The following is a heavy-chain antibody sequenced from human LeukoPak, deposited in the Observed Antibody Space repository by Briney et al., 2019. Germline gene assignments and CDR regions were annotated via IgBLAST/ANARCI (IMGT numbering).Heavy chain of an antibody. CDR2: INPNSGGT. V-gene: IGHV1-2*02. J-gene: IGHJ4*02. CDR1: GYTFTGYY. Sequence: GASVKVSCKASGYTFTGYYMHWVRQAPGQGLEWIGWINPNSGGTNYAQKFKGRVTMTRDTSISTAYMELSRLRSDDTAVYYCAAPIGQWLVYYFDYWGQGTLVTVSS. CDR3: AAPIGQWLVYYFDY. D-gene: IGHD6-19*01.